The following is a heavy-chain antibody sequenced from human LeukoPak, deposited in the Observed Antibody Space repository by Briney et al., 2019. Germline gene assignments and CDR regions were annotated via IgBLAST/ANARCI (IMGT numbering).Heavy chain of an antibody. CDR2: IRWKSYGGTT. CDR3: ARGGVNNYGYSHYFDY. J-gene: IGHJ4*02. D-gene: IGHD5-18*01. Sequence: GGSLRLSCTASGFTFGDYAMNWVRQAPGKGLEWVGIIRWKSYGGTTEYATSVKGRFTISRDDSKSLAFLQMNSLKTEDTAVYYCARGGVNNYGYSHYFDYWGQGTLLTVSS. V-gene: IGHV3-49*04. CDR1: GFTFGDYA.